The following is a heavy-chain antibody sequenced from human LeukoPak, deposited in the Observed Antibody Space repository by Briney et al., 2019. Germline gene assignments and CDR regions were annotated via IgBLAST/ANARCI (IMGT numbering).Heavy chain of an antibody. CDR3: AREPFSRGNSYGTGAFDI. Sequence: PSQTLSLTCAVSGGSISSGAYSWSWIRQPPGKGLEWIGYIYHRGSTYYNPSLKSRVTISVDRSKNQFSLKLSSVTAADRAVYYCAREPFSRGNSYGTGAFDIWGQGTMVTVSS. CDR1: GGSISSGAYS. CDR2: IYHRGST. D-gene: IGHD5-18*01. V-gene: IGHV4-30-2*01. J-gene: IGHJ3*02.